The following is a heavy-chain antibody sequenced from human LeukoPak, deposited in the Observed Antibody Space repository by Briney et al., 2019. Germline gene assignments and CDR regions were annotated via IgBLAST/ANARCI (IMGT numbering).Heavy chain of an antibody. CDR1: GYSITSGYY. CDR2: SYHTGST. D-gene: IGHD1/OR15-1a*01. V-gene: IGHV4-38-2*02. J-gene: IGHJ4*02. CDR3: ARDGLDQSLC. Sequence: VKPSETLSLTCTVSGYSITSGYYWGWIRQTPGKGLEWIGSSYHTGSTLYNPSLKSRVTISVDPSKNQFSLKLSSVIVADTAVYYCARDGLDQSLCWGQGTLVTVSS.